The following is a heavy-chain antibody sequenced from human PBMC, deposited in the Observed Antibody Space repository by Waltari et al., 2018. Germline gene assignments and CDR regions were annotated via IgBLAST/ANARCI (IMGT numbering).Heavy chain of an antibody. V-gene: IGHV1-24*01. D-gene: IGHD6-6*01. J-gene: IGHJ3*02. CDR1: GYTLTELP. CDR2: VDPEDGET. Sequence: QVQLVQSGAEVKKPGASGQVSCKVSGYTLTELPMDSVRQAPGKGSAWMGGVDPEDGETIYAQKFQGRVTMTEDTSTDTAYMELSSLRSEDTAVYYCATSGIAARPLAFDIWGQGTMVTVSS. CDR3: ATSGIAARPLAFDI.